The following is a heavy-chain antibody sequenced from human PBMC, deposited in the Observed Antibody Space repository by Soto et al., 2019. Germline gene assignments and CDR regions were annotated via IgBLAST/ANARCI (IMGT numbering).Heavy chain of an antibody. CDR2: ISGTGGGT. CDR1: GFTFSNYG. Sequence: EVQVLESGGGLVQRGGSLRLSCAASGFTFSNYGMSWVRQAPGKGLEWVSSISGTGGGTYYAASEKGRFTISRDNPQNSLYLQMNSLRAEDTAVYYCAKNLGRHFHFENWGQGTLVIVSS. D-gene: IGHD3-9*01. CDR3: AKNLGRHFHFEN. V-gene: IGHV3-23*01. J-gene: IGHJ4*02.